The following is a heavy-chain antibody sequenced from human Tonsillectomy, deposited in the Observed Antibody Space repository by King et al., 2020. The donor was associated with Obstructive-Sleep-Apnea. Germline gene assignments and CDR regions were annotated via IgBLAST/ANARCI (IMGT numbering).Heavy chain of an antibody. CDR1: GYSISSGYY. Sequence: QLQESGPGLVKPSETLSLTCTVSGYSISSGYYWGWIRQPPGKGLEWIGSIYHSGSTHYNPSLKSRVTISVDTSKNQFSLKLSSVTAADTAVYYCARVMRDSSGYYQETTNWFDPWGQGTLVTVSS. CDR3: ARVMRDSSGYYQETTNWFDP. CDR2: IYHSGST. D-gene: IGHD3-22*01. V-gene: IGHV4-38-2*02. J-gene: IGHJ5*02.